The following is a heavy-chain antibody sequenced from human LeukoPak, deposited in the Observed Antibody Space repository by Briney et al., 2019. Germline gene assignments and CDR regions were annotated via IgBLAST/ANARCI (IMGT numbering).Heavy chain of an antibody. CDR1: GFTFRSDA. Sequence: GGSLRLSCAASGFTFRSDAMSWVRQAPGKGLEWVSGISGSGGTTYYADSVKGRFTISRDNSKNTLYLQMNSLRAEDTAVYYCAKESVAYYYDSSGNIDYWGQGTLVTVSS. J-gene: IGHJ4*02. CDR2: ISGSGGTT. V-gene: IGHV3-23*01. CDR3: AKESVAYYYDSSGNIDY. D-gene: IGHD3-22*01.